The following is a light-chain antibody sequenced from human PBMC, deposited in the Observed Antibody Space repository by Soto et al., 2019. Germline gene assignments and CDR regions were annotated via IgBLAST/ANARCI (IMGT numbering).Light chain of an antibody. V-gene: IGLV2-14*03. CDR3: SSFTTSSTFV. J-gene: IGLJ1*01. Sequence: QSMLAQPAAVTGSRGQSITISCTRTSSDIGRYDYVSWFQQHPGKVPKLIIYDVSNWPSGVSDRFSGSKSGNTASLTISRLYPEDEADYYCSSFTTSSTFVFGTGTKVTLL. CDR2: DVS. CDR1: SSDIGRYDY.